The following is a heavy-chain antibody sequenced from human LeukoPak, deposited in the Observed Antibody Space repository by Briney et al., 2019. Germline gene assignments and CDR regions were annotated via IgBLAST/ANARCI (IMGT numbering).Heavy chain of an antibody. CDR1: GDSISSSNW. J-gene: IGHJ4*02. CDR2: IYHSGST. V-gene: IGHV4-4*02. Sequence: SETLSLTCTVSGDSISSSNWWSWVRQPPGKGLEWIAEIYHSGSTNYSPSLKSRVTISVDKSKNQFSLKLSSVTAADTAAYYCARAKGWFGEKHFDYWGQGTLVTVSS. CDR3: ARAKGWFGEKHFDY. D-gene: IGHD3-10*01.